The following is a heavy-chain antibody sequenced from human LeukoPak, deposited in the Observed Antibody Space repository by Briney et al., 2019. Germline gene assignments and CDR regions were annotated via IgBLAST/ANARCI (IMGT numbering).Heavy chain of an antibody. CDR2: ISSSGSTI. D-gene: IGHD3-10*02. CDR1: GFTFDDYA. J-gene: IGHJ6*04. CDR3: AELGITMIGGV. V-gene: IGHV3-48*03. Sequence: PGGSLRLSCAASGFTFDDYAMNWVRQAPGKGLEWVSYISSSGSTIYYADSVKGRFTISRDSAKNSLYLQMNSLRAEDTAVYYCAELGITMIGGVWGKGTTVTISS.